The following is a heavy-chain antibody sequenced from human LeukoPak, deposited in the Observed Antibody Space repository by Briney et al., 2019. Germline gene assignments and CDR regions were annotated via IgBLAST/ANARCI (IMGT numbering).Heavy chain of an antibody. CDR2: ISSSGSTI. Sequence: SGGSLRLXCAASGFTFSSYEMNWVRQAPGKGLEWVSYISSSGSTIYYADSVKGRFTISRDNAKNSLYLQMNSLRAEDTAVYYCARDLMVRGLGVDYWGQGTLVTVSS. CDR3: ARDLMVRGLGVDY. J-gene: IGHJ4*02. D-gene: IGHD3-10*01. CDR1: GFTFSSYE. V-gene: IGHV3-48*03.